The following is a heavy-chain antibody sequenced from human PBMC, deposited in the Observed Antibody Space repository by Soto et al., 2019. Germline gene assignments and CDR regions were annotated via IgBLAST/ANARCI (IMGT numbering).Heavy chain of an antibody. CDR2: ISGSGGST. V-gene: IGHV3-23*01. D-gene: IGHD2-8*01. Sequence: GGSLRLSCAASGFTFSSYAMSWVRQAPGKGLEWVSAISGSGGSTYYADSVKGRFTISRDNSKNTLYLQMNSLRAEDTAVYYCAKTLEVLMVYETYNWFDPWGQGTLVTVSS. CDR1: GFTFSSYA. J-gene: IGHJ5*02. CDR3: AKTLEVLMVYETYNWFDP.